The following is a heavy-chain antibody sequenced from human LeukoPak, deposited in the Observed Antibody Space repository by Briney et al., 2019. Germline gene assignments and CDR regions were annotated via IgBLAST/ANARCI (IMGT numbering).Heavy chain of an antibody. CDR3: ARAESRIAVGDCPY. J-gene: IGHJ4*02. D-gene: IGHD6-19*01. CDR2: INSDGSST. Sequence: PGGSLRLSCAASGFTFSSYWMHWVRHARGKGLVWVSRINSDGSSTSYADSVKGRFTISRDNAKNTLYLQMNSLRAEDTAVYYCARAESRIAVGDCPYWGQGTLVTVSS. V-gene: IGHV3-74*01. CDR1: GFTFSSYW.